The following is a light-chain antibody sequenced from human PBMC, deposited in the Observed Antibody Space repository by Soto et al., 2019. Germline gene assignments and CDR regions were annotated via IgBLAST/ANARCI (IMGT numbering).Light chain of an antibody. CDR2: AAS. V-gene: IGKV1-8*01. Sequence: AIRMTQSPSSFSASTGDRVTITCRASQGISSYLAWYQQKPGKAPKLLIYAASTLQSGIPSRFSGSGSGTDFTLTIRCLQSEDVATYYCQQYYSYPTFGQGTKVEIK. J-gene: IGKJ1*01. CDR3: QQYYSYPT. CDR1: QGISSY.